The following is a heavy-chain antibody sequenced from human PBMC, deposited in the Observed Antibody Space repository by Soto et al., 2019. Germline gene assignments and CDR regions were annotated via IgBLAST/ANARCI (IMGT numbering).Heavy chain of an antibody. CDR2: VYYTGST. J-gene: IGHJ4*02. CDR3: ARRLAFTTKYFFDF. V-gene: IGHV4-61*01. D-gene: IGHD1-1*01. Sequence: QVQLQESGPGLVKPSETLSLTCTVSADSVSSGIYYWSWIRQPPVQGLEWIGYVYYTGSTNYNPSFQSRVTISIDTSKNQFSLMLRSVTAADTAIYYCARRLAFTTKYFFDFWGQGTQITVSS. CDR1: ADSVSSGIYY.